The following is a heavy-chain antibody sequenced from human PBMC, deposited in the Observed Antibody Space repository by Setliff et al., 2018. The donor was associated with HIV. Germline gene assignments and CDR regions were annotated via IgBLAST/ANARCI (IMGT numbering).Heavy chain of an antibody. Sequence: ASVKVSCKASGYTFTSYYMHWVRQAPGQGLEWMGKINPNGGSTTYAQKFQGRVTMTRDTSTSTVYMDLSGLRSEDTAVYYCAKEQEERYYTSGPLNYWGQGTLVTVSS. CDR2: INPNGGST. D-gene: IGHD3-10*01. V-gene: IGHV1-46*01. CDR1: GYTFTSYY. J-gene: IGHJ4*02. CDR3: AKEQEERYYTSGPLNY.